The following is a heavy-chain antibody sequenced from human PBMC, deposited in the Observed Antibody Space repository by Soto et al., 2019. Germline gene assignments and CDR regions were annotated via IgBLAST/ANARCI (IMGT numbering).Heavy chain of an antibody. J-gene: IGHJ4*02. CDR3: ARDHVTIFGVVPMGY. Sequence: SETLSLTCTVSGGSVSSGSYYWSWIRQPPGKGLEWIGYIYYSGSTNYNPSLKSRVTISVDTSKNQFSLKLSSVTAADTAVYYCARDHVTIFGVVPMGYWGQGTLVTVSS. D-gene: IGHD3-3*01. V-gene: IGHV4-61*01. CDR1: GGSVSSGSYY. CDR2: IYYSGST.